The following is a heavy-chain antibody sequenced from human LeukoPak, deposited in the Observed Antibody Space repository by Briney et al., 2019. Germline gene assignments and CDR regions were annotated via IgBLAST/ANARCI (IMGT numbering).Heavy chain of an antibody. CDR2: IKQDGSEI. J-gene: IGHJ5*02. Sequence: VANIKQDGSEIYYVDSVKGRFTISRDNAKNALYLQMSSLRAEDTAVYYCARDGRSGSYYDLWGQGTLVTVSS. V-gene: IGHV3-7*01. CDR3: ARDGRSGSYYDL. D-gene: IGHD1-26*01.